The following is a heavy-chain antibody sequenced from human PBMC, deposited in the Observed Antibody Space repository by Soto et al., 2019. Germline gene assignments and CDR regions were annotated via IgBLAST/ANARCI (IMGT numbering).Heavy chain of an antibody. J-gene: IGHJ4*02. V-gene: IGHV4-34*01. D-gene: IGHD6-6*01. Sequence: QVQLQQWGAGLLKPSETLSLTCAVYGGSFSGYYWSWIRQPPGKGLEWIGEINHSGSTNYNPSLKSRVTISVDTSKNQFSLTLSSVTAADTAVYYCARAPERIAARPLDYWGQGTLVTVSS. CDR1: GGSFSGYY. CDR3: ARAPERIAARPLDY. CDR2: INHSGST.